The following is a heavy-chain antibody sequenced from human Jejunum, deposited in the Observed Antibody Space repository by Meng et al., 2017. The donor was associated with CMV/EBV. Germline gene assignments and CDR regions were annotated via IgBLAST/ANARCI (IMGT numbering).Heavy chain of an antibody. V-gene: IGHV3-23*01. CDR3: AKERIELWCFDY. CDR2: VSGSGQMT. J-gene: IGHJ4*02. D-gene: IGHD2-21*01. CDR1: GFSFGGYA. Sequence: SGFSFGGYAMSWVRQVPGKGLEWLSSVSGSGQMTHYADSVKGRFFIFKDKSTNTLYLQMNSLRAEDTAIYYCAKERIELWCFDYWGQGTQVTVSS.